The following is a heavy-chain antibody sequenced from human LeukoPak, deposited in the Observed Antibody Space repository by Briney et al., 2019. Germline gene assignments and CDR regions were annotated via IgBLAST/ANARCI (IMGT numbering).Heavy chain of an antibody. V-gene: IGHV4-39*01. CDR3: ASSLVDCSGGSCYPPVGN. Sequence: SETLSLTCTVSGGSISSSSYYWGWIRQPPGKGLEWIGSIYYSGSTYYNPSLKSRVTISVDTSKNQFSLKLSSVTAADTAVYYCASSLVDCSGGSCYPPVGNWGQGTLVTVSS. CDR2: IYYSGST. J-gene: IGHJ4*02. CDR1: GGSISSSSYY. D-gene: IGHD2-15*01.